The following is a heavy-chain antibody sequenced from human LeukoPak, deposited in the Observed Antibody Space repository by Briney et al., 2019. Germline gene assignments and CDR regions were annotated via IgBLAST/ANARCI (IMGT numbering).Heavy chain of an antibody. CDR2: INHSGST. D-gene: IGHD1-26*01. CDR1: GGSFIGFH. Sequence: SETLSLTCAVYGGSFIGFHWNWIRQPPGKGLEWIGDINHSGSTNYNPSLTSRVTISVDPSKNQFSLKLSSVTAADTAVYYCARVLTSSGSYPLDYWGQGTLVTVSS. CDR3: ARVLTSSGSYPLDY. V-gene: IGHV4-34*01. J-gene: IGHJ4*02.